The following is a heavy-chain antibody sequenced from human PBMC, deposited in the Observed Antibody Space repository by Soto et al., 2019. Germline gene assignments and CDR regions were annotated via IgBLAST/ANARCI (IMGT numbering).Heavy chain of an antibody. V-gene: IGHV1-2*02. CDR2: INPNSGGT. D-gene: IGHD5-18*01. CDR1: GYTFTGYY. Sequence: ASVKVSCKASGYTFTGYYMHWVRQAPGRGREGMGWINPNSGGTNYAQKFQGRVTMTRDTSISTAYMELSRLRSDDTAVYYFAREGYSYRFRHLLRFDPWGQGTLVTFSS. J-gene: IGHJ5*02. CDR3: AREGYSYRFRHLLRFDP.